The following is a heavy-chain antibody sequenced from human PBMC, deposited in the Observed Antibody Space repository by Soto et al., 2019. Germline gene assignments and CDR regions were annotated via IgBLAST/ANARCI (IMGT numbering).Heavy chain of an antibody. Sequence: VSVKFSCRGFGYACTCYGISWVRQSPGQRLDWMGWISAYNGNTNYAQKLQGRVTMTTDTSTSTAYMELRSLRSDDTAVYYCARDGPGIEARRPGNYRFDPWGQGTLVTVSS. D-gene: IGHD6-6*01. CDR2: ISAYNGNT. CDR1: GYACTCYG. J-gene: IGHJ5*02. V-gene: IGHV1-18*01. CDR3: ARDGPGIEARRPGNYRFDP.